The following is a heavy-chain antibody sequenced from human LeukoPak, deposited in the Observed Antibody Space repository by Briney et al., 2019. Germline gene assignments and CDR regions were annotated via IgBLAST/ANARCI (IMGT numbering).Heavy chain of an antibody. CDR3: ARPRDPYYYYYGMDV. Sequence: GASVKVSCKASGYTFTSYGISWVRQAPGQGLEWMGWISAYNGNTNYAQKLQGRVTMTTDTSTSTAYMELRSLRSDDTAVYYCARPRDPYYYYYGMDVWGQGTTVTVSS. J-gene: IGHJ6*02. CDR1: GYTFTSYG. V-gene: IGHV1-18*01. CDR2: ISAYNGNT.